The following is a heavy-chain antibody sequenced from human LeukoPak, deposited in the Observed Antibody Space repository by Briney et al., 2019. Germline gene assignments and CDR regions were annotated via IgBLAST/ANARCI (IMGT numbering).Heavy chain of an antibody. Sequence: ASVKVSCKASGYTFTNYGISWVRQAPGQGLEWMGWINPNSGGTNYAQKFQGRVTMTRDTSITTAYMELSRLRSDDTAVYYCARRSSSWYDFNYWGQGTLVTVSS. V-gene: IGHV1-2*02. D-gene: IGHD6-13*01. CDR2: INPNSGGT. CDR1: GYTFTNYG. CDR3: ARRSSSWYDFNY. J-gene: IGHJ4*02.